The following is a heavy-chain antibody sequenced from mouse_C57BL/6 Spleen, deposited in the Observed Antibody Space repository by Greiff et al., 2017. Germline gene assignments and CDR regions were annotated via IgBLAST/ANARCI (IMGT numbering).Heavy chain of an antibody. V-gene: IGHV1-64*01. Sequence: QVQLQQPGAELVKPGASVKLSCKASGYTFTSYWMHWVKQRPGQGLEWIGMIHPNSGSTNYNEKFKSKATLTVDKSSSTAYMQLSSLTSEDSAVYYGARCDYDGSYFDYWGQGTTLTVSS. CDR3: ARCDYDGSYFDY. CDR1: GYTFTSYW. CDR2: IHPNSGST. J-gene: IGHJ2*01. D-gene: IGHD2-4*01.